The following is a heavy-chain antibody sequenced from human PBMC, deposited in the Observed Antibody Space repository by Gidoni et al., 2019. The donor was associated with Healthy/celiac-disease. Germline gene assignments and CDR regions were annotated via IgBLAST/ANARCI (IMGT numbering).Heavy chain of an antibody. J-gene: IGHJ4*02. D-gene: IGHD6-19*01. V-gene: IGHV4-34*01. CDR2: INHSGST. CDR3: ARTHEEIAVAASGFDY. Sequence: QVQLQQWGAGLLKPSETLSLTCAVYGGSFSGYYWSWIRQPQGKGLEWIGEINHSGSTNYNPSLKSRVTISVDTSKNQFSLKLSSVTAADTAVYYCARTHEEIAVAASGFDYWGQGTLVTVSS. CDR1: GGSFSGYY.